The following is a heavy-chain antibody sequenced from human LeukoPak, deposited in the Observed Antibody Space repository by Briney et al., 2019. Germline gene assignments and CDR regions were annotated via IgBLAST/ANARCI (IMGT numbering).Heavy chain of an antibody. Sequence: GGSLRLSCAASGFIFNRHWMNWVRQAPGKGLEWVANINQGGGERNYVDSVKGRFIISRDDAKNSLYLQLNSLRVEDTAIYYCARGPDYGARTDFLDYWGQGALVTVSS. CDR1: GFIFNRHW. CDR2: INQGGGER. V-gene: IGHV3-7*03. D-gene: IGHD4-17*01. J-gene: IGHJ4*02. CDR3: ARGPDYGARTDFLDY.